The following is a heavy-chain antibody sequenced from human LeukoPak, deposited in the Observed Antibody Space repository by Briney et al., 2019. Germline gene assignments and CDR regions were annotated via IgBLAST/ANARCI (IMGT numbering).Heavy chain of an antibody. J-gene: IGHJ4*02. V-gene: IGHV3-21*01. D-gene: IGHD2-15*01. CDR3: ARGEVVVVAATPDY. Sequence: PGRSLRLSCAASGFTFSSYSMNWVRQAPGKGLEWVSSISSSSSYIYYADSVKGRFTISRDNAKNSLYLQMNSLRAEDTAVYYCARGEVVVVAATPDYWGQGTLVTVSS. CDR1: GFTFSSYS. CDR2: ISSSSSYI.